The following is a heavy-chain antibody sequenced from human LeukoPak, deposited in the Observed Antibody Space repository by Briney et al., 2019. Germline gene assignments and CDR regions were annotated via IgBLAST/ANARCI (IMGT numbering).Heavy chain of an antibody. CDR2: FDPEDGET. CDR3: ATIRPNHYDFWSGYPYIFDY. J-gene: IGHJ4*02. Sequence: ASVKVSCKVSGYTLTELSMHWVRQAPGKGLEWMGGFDPEDGETIYAQKFQGRVTMTEDTSTDTAYMELSSLRSEDTAVYYCATIRPNHYDFWSGYPYIFDYWGQGTLVTVSS. CDR1: GYTLTELS. V-gene: IGHV1-24*01. D-gene: IGHD3-3*01.